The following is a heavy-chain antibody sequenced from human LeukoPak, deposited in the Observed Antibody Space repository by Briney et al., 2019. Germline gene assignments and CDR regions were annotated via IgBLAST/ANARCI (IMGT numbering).Heavy chain of an antibody. CDR1: GFTFNTYG. V-gene: IGHV3-30*02. J-gene: IGHJ6*03. Sequence: GGSLRLSCAASGFTFNTYGMHWVRQAPGKGLKWVAFIRYDGSNKYYADSVKGRFTISRDNSKNTLYLQMNSLRAEDTAVYYCAKDSGLLWIGENYYYMDVWGKGTTLTISS. CDR3: AKDSGLLWIGENYYYMDV. CDR2: IRYDGSNK. D-gene: IGHD3-10*01.